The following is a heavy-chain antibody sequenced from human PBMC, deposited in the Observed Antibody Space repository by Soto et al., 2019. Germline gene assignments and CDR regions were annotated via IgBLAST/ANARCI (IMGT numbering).Heavy chain of an antibody. CDR3: AKSLLAVSGLYYFDY. CDR1: GFTFSSYA. V-gene: IGHV3-23*01. J-gene: IGHJ4*02. D-gene: IGHD6-19*01. CDR2: ISGSGGST. Sequence: GGSLRLSCAASGFTFSSYAMSWVRQAPGKGLEWVSAISGSGGSTYYADSVKGRFTISRDNSKNTLYLQMNSLRAEDTAVYYCAKSLLAVSGLYYFDYWGQGTLVTVSS.